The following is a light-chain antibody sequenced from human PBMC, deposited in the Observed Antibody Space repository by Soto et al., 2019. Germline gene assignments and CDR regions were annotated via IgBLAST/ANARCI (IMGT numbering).Light chain of an antibody. CDR2: GAS. J-gene: IGKJ1*01. CDR1: QTIYDY. V-gene: IGKV1-39*01. CDR3: QHYGYPQWT. Sequence: DIQMTQSPSSLSASVGDRVTITCRASQTIYDYVTWFQRRPGKAPKVLIYGASTLQSGVPARFSGSGSGTEFALTISRLEPEDFAVYICQHYGYPQWTFGPGTKVEIK.